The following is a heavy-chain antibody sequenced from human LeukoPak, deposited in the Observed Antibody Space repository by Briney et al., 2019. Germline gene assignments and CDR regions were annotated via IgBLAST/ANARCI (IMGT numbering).Heavy chain of an antibody. CDR1: GYTFANFG. J-gene: IGHJ4*02. D-gene: IGHD2-2*02. V-gene: IGHV1-18*01. CDR2: ISVYNGNT. Sequence: VKVSCKASGYTFANFGITWVRQAPGQGLEWMGWISVYNGNTNYAQNLQGRVTLTTDTSTSTAYMELRSLRSDDTALYYCARTCSSSSCYMVHWGQGTLVTVAS. CDR3: ARTCSSSSCYMVH.